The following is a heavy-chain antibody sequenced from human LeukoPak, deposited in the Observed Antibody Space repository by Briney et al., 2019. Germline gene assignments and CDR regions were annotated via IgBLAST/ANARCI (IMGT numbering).Heavy chain of an antibody. Sequence: SAKVSCKASGGTFSSYAISWVRQAPGQGLEWMGGIIPIFGTANYAQKFQGRVTITTDESTSTAYMELSSLRSEDTAVYYCARAGYCSSTSCYTGLYYYYYMDVWGKGTTVTVSS. D-gene: IGHD2-2*02. J-gene: IGHJ6*03. CDR3: ARAGYCSSTSCYTGLYYYYYMDV. V-gene: IGHV1-69*05. CDR2: IIPIFGTA. CDR1: GGTFSSYA.